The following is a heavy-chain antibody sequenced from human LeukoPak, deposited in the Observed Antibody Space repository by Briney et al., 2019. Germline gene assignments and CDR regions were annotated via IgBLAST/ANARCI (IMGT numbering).Heavy chain of an antibody. Sequence: SETLSLTCAVSGGSISSYFWSWVRQPPGKGLEWIGYINHRGTTKSNPSLKSRVTMSLDASKSQVSLILNSVTAADTAIYYCAKNRSGSYYTFDVWGQGTVVTVSS. J-gene: IGHJ3*01. V-gene: IGHV4-59*01. CDR3: AKNRSGSYYTFDV. CDR2: INHRGTT. CDR1: GGSISSYF. D-gene: IGHD1-26*01.